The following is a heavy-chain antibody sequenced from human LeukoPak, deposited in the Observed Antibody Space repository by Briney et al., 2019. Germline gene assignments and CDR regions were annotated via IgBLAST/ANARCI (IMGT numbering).Heavy chain of an antibody. J-gene: IGHJ3*02. D-gene: IGHD5-24*01. V-gene: IGHV3-11*01. CDR2: ISSSGSTI. CDR3: ASRAADVEMATQDAFDI. CDR1: GFTFSNYY. Sequence: NPGGSLRLSCAASGFTFSNYYMSWIRQAPGKGLEWVSYISSSGSTIYYADSVKGRFTISRDNAKNSLYLQMNSLRAEDTAVYYCASRAADVEMATQDAFDIWGQGTMVTVSS.